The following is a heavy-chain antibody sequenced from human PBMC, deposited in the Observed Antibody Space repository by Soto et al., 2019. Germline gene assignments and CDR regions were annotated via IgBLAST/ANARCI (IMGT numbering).Heavy chain of an antibody. Sequence: GGFLRLSCAASGFTFSSYGMHWVRQAPGKGLEWVAVISYDGSNKYYADSVKGRFTISRDNSKNTLYLQMNSLRAEDTAVYYCAKDHCSSTSCYFCDYWGQGTLVTVSS. J-gene: IGHJ4*02. CDR3: AKDHCSSTSCYFCDY. CDR2: ISYDGSNK. CDR1: GFTFSSYG. V-gene: IGHV3-30*18. D-gene: IGHD2-2*01.